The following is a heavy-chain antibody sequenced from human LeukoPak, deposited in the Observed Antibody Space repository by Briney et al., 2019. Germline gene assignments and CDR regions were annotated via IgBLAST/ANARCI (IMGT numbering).Heavy chain of an antibody. V-gene: IGHV4-38-2*02. D-gene: IGHD6-13*01. J-gene: IGHJ5*02. CDR2: INHSGST. Sequence: SETLSLTCTVSGYSINSGYYWGWIRQPPGKGLEWIGEINHSGSTNYNPSLKSRVTISVDTSKNQFSLKLSSVTAADTAVYYCATRIAAAGSKENWFDPWGQGTLVTVSS. CDR1: GYSINSGYY. CDR3: ATRIAAAGSKENWFDP.